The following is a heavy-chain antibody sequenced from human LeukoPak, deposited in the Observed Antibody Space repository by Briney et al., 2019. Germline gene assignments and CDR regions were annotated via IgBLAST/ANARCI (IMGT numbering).Heavy chain of an antibody. CDR3: ARATMYYYDSSGYPPNY. V-gene: IGHV4-34*01. Sequence: SETLSLTCAVYGGSFSGYYWSWIRQPPGKGLEWIGEINYSGSTNYNPSLKSRVTISVDTSKNQFSLKLSSVTAADTAVYYCARATMYYYDSSGYPPNYWGQGTLVTVSS. CDR2: INYSGST. D-gene: IGHD3-22*01. J-gene: IGHJ4*02. CDR1: GGSFSGYY.